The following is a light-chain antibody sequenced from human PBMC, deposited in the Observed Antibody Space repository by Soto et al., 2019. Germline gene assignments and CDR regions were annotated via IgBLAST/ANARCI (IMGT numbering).Light chain of an antibody. CDR2: DVS. V-gene: IGLV2-14*01. CDR1: SSDVGGYNY. Sequence: QSVLTQSASVSGSPGQSITISCTGTSSDVGGYNYVSWYQQHPGKAPKLIIYDVSNRPSGVSTRFSGSKSGNTASLTISGLQAEDEADYSCSSYTSTSSRVFGRGTKLTVL. J-gene: IGLJ3*02. CDR3: SSYTSTSSRV.